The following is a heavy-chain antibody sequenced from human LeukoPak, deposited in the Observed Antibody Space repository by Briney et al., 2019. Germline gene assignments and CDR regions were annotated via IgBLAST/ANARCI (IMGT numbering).Heavy chain of an antibody. CDR1: GYTFTSYD. CDR2: MNPNSGNT. V-gene: IGHV1-8*01. J-gene: IGHJ6*03. D-gene: IGHD4-17*01. CDR3: ARAFLGHYGDYADYYYYMDV. Sequence: GASVKVSCKASGYTFTSYDINWVRQATGQGLEWMGWMNPNSGNTGYAQKFQGRVTITRNTSISTAYMELSSLRSEDTAVYYCARAFLGHYGDYADYYYYMDVWGKGTTVTVSS.